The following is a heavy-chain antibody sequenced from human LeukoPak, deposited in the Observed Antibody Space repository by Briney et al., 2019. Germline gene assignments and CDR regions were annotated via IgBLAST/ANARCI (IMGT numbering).Heavy chain of an antibody. CDR2: IHYSGST. J-gene: IGHJ4*02. V-gene: IGHV4-59*08. D-gene: IGHD3-10*01. CDR3: ARLQGSGSPPFDY. CDR1: GGSISGYH. Sequence: PSETLSLTCRVSGGSISGYHWSWIRQPPGKGLGWIGYIHYSGSTHYNPSLKSRVTISVDTSKNQFSLKLSSVTAADTAVYYCARLQGSGSPPFDYWGQGTLVTVSS.